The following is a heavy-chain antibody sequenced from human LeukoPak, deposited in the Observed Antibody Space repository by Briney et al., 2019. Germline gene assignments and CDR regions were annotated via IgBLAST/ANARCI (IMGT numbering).Heavy chain of an antibody. J-gene: IGHJ4*02. Sequence: GASVKVSCKASGYTFTSYGISWVRQAPGQGLEWMGWISAYNGNTNYAQKVQGRVTITTDTSTSTAYMELRSLRSDDTAVYYCARLRSDHNPFDYWGQGTLVTVSS. CDR2: ISAYNGNT. V-gene: IGHV1-18*01. CDR1: GYTFTSYG. D-gene: IGHD1-1*01. CDR3: ARLRSDHNPFDY.